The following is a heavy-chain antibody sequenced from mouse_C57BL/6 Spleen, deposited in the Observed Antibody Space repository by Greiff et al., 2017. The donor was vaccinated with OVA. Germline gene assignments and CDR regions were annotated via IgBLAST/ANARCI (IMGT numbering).Heavy chain of an antibody. V-gene: IGHV1-15*01. Sequence: VKLQESGAELVRPGASVTLSCKASGYTFTDYEMHWVKQTPVHGLEWIGAIDPETGGTAYNQKFKGKAILTADKSSSTAYMELRSLTSEDSAVYYCTSRYDYDGYYAMDYWGQGTSVTVSS. D-gene: IGHD2-4*01. CDR3: TSRYDYDGYYAMDY. J-gene: IGHJ4*01. CDR2: IDPETGGT. CDR1: GYTFTDYE.